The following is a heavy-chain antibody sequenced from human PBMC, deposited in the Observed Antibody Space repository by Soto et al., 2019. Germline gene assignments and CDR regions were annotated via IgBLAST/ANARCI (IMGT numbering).Heavy chain of an antibody. CDR1: GGSISSYY. J-gene: IGHJ4*02. V-gene: IGHV4-4*07. D-gene: IGHD3-22*01. CDR2: IYTSGST. Sequence: SETLSLTCTVSGGSISSYYWSWIRQPAGKGLEWIGRIYTSGSTNYNPSLKSRVTMSVDTSKNQFSLKLSSVTAADTAVYYCARWSSEYYYDSSGSFDYWGQGTLVTVSS. CDR3: ARWSSEYYYDSSGSFDY.